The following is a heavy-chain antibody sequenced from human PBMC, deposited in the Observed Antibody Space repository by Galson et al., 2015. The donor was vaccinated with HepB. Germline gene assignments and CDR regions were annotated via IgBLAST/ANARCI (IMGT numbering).Heavy chain of an antibody. Sequence: SVKVSCKASGGSFSTYSINWLRRAPGQGLEWMGGIIPMLGTANYAQKFQGRVTFTADESASTVSMDLSSLKTEDTAVYFCAREAEKSPVAEFYYFDSWGQGTLVTVSS. D-gene: IGHD2-2*01. V-gene: IGHV1-69*13. CDR3: AREAEKSPVAEFYYFDS. CDR2: IIPMLGTA. J-gene: IGHJ4*02. CDR1: GGSFSTYS.